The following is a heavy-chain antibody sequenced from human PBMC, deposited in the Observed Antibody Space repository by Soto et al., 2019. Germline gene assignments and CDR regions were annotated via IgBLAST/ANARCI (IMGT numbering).Heavy chain of an antibody. CDR3: APRGTDYDSLTGYYTLDWFDP. CDR2: IYWDDDK. J-gene: IGHJ5*02. CDR1: GFSLSTSGVG. Sequence: QITLKESGPTLVKPTQTLTLTCTFSGFSLSTSGVGVGWIRQPPGKALEWLALIYWDDDKRYSPSLKSRLTIPQDTSENSVFLMMTNLDPEQTAAFYCAPRGTDYDSLTGYYTLDWFDPWGEGTLVTVSS. D-gene: IGHD3-9*01. V-gene: IGHV2-5*02.